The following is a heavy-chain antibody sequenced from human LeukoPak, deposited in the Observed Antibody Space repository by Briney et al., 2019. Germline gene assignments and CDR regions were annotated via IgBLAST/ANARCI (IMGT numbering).Heavy chain of an antibody. J-gene: IGHJ3*02. CDR1: GGSISSYY. Sequence: SETLSLTCTVSGGSISSYYWSWIRQPAGKGLEWIGRIYTSGSTNYNPSLKSRVTMSVDTSKNQFSLKLSSVTAADTAVYYCARGLLWLGEPDDGAFGIWGQGTMVTVSS. V-gene: IGHV4-4*07. CDR3: ARGLLWLGEPDDGAFGI. D-gene: IGHD3-10*01. CDR2: IYTSGST.